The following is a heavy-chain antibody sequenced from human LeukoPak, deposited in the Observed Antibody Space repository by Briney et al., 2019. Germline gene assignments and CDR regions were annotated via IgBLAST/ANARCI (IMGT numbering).Heavy chain of an antibody. CDR2: IYYTGKN. V-gene: IGHV4-59*08. CDR3: VTRDTGRKSFDY. CDR1: GGSINSHY. J-gene: IGHJ4*02. Sequence: PSETLSLTCAVSGGSINSHYWGWIRQPPGKGLQWSGDIYYTGKNNYNPSLKSRVTISLDTSKDHLSLNLTPVLAAHTAIYSCVTRDTGRKSFDYWGEGILVSVSS. D-gene: IGHD1-1*01.